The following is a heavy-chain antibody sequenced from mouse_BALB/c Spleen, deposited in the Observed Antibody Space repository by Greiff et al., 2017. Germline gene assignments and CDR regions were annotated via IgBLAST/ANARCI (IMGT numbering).Heavy chain of an antibody. J-gene: IGHJ3*01. CDR1: GYTFTNYW. D-gene: IGHD1-2*01. CDR2: IYPGGGYT. V-gene: IGHV1-63*02. CDR3: ASNSLLRTWFAY. Sequence: QVQLQQSGAELVRPGTSVKISCKASGYTFTNYWLGWVKQRPGHGLEWIGDIYPGGGYTNYNEKFKGKATLTADTSSSTAYMQLSSLTSEDSAVYFCASNSLLRTWFAYWGQGTLVTVAA.